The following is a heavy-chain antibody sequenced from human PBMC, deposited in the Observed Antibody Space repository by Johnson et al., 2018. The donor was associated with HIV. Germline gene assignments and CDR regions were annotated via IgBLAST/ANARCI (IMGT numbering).Heavy chain of an antibody. Sequence: EVQLVESGGGLIQPGGSLRLSCAASGFTVSSKYMSWVRQAPGKGLEWVSIIYSGGSTYYADSVQGRFTISRDNSKNTLYLQMNSLRAEDTAVYYCASSSLRNEGGWGAFDVWGQGTMVTVPS. CDR3: ASSSLRNEGGWGAFDV. J-gene: IGHJ3*01. D-gene: IGHD1-1*01. CDR1: GFTVSSKY. V-gene: IGHV3-53*01. CDR2: IYSGGST.